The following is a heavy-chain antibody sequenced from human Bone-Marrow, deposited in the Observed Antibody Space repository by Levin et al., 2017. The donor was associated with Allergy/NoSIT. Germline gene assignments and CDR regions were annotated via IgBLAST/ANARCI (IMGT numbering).Heavy chain of an antibody. J-gene: IGHJ3*02. CDR3: ARDYDINAFDI. D-gene: IGHD3-9*01. CDR1: GGSFSSYY. Sequence: PSETLSLTCSVSGGSFSSYYWSWIRQPPGKGLEWIGYTYSGGTTTFNPSLKSRVTISLDTSRNQFSLKLNSVTAADTAVYYCARDYDINAFDIWGQGTMVSVSS. CDR2: TYSGGTT. V-gene: IGHV4-59*01.